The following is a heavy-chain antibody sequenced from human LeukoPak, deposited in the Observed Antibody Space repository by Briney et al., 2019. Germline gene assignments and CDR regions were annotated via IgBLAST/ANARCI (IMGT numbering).Heavy chain of an antibody. D-gene: IGHD2-2*01. CDR2: IYYSGST. J-gene: IGHJ6*03. CDR3: ARDAADCSSTSCYYDYYYMDV. Sequence: PSETLSLTCTVSGGSISSYYWSWIRQPPGKGLEWIGYIYYSGSTNYNPSLKSRVTISVDTSKNQFSLKLSSVNAADTAVYYCARDAADCSSTSCYYDYYYMDVWGKGTTVTVSS. CDR1: GGSISSYY. V-gene: IGHV4-59*12.